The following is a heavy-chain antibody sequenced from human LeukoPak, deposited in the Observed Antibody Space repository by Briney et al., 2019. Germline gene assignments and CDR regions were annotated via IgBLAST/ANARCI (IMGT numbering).Heavy chain of an antibody. Sequence: GGSLRLSCAASGFTFSSYWMSWVRQAPGKGLEWVANIKQDGSEKYYVDSVKGRFTISRDNAKNSLYLQMNSLRAEDTAVYYCARDALTYSSSSSFDYWGQGTLVTVSS. CDR2: IKQDGSEK. D-gene: IGHD6-6*01. CDR3: ARDALTYSSSSSFDY. CDR1: GFTFSSYW. J-gene: IGHJ4*02. V-gene: IGHV3-7*01.